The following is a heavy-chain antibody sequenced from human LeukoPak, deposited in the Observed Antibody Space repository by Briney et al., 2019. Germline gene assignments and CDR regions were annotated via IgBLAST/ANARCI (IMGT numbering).Heavy chain of an antibody. J-gene: IGHJ3*02. V-gene: IGHV4-31*03. D-gene: IGHD3-22*01. CDR2: IYYSGST. CDR3: ARCDSSGYYFAGWSVNSAPGAFDI. CDR1: GGSISSGGYY. Sequence: PSQTLSLTCTVSGGSISSGGYYWSWIRQHPGKGLEWIGYIYYSGSTYYNPSLKSRVTISVDTSKNQFSLKLSSVTAADTAVYYCARCDSSGYYFAGWSVNSAPGAFDIWGQGTMVTVSS.